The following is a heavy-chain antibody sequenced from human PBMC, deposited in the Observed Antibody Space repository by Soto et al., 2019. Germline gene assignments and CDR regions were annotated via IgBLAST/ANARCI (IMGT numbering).Heavy chain of an antibody. Sequence: QVQLVESGGGVVQPGRPLRLSCAASGFTFSSYGMHWVRQAPGKGLEWVAVIWYDGSNKYYADSVKGRFTISRDNSKNTLYLQMNSLRAEDTAVYYCARDGYSSGSFDYWGQGTLVTVSS. CDR2: IWYDGSNK. CDR3: ARDGYSSGSFDY. D-gene: IGHD6-19*01. CDR1: GFTFSSYG. V-gene: IGHV3-33*01. J-gene: IGHJ4*02.